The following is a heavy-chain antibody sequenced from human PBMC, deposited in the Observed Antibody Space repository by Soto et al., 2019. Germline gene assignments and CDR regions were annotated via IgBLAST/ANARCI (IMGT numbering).Heavy chain of an antibody. J-gene: IGHJ3*02. CDR2: ISGSGGST. CDR3: AKDMIVVVIADAFDI. CDR1: GFTFSSYA. Sequence: EVQLLESGGGLVQPGGSLRLSCAASGFTFSSYAMSWVRQAPGKWLEWVSAISGSGGSTYYADSVKGRFTISRDNSNNTLYVQMNRLRADDTAVYYCAKDMIVVVIADAFDIWGQGTMVTVSS. D-gene: IGHD3-22*01. V-gene: IGHV3-23*01.